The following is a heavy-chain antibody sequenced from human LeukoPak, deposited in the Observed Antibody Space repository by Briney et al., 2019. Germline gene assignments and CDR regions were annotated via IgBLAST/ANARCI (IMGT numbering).Heavy chain of an antibody. CDR1: GFTFSNYA. Sequence: GGSLRLSCAASGFTFSNYAMHWVRQAPGKGLGWVALISYDGSNKDYADSVKGRFTISRDNAKNSLYLQMNSLRAEDTAVYYCARDYGTYYYDSSASEYFQHWGQGTLVTVSS. V-gene: IGHV3-30*04. CDR3: ARDYGTYYYDSSASEYFQH. J-gene: IGHJ1*01. CDR2: ISYDGSNK. D-gene: IGHD3-22*01.